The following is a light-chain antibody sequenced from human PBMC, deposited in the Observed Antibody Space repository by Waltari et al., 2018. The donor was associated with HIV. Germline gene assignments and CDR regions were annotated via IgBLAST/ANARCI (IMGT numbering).Light chain of an antibody. CDR2: AAS. Sequence: EFVLTQSPGTLSLSPGERATLSCRASQSVSSTYFGWYQQKPGRAPRLLIYAASSRATGIPDRFSGSGSGTDFTLTISRLEPEDFAVYYCQQYSSSFPVTFGGGTKVEIK. CDR3: QQYSSSFPVT. CDR1: QSVSSTY. V-gene: IGKV3-20*01. J-gene: IGKJ4*01.